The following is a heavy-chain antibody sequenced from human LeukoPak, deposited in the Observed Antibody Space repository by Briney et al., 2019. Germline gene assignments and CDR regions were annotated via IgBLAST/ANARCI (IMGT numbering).Heavy chain of an antibody. CDR2: IYTSGST. Sequence: SETLSLTCTVSGGSISNGSYYWSWIRQPAGKGLEWIGRIYTSGSTNYNPSLKSRVTISVDTSKNQFSLKLSSVTAADTAVYYCARDENYYDSSGYYYYFDYWGQGTLVTVSS. CDR1: GGSISNGSYY. V-gene: IGHV4-61*02. D-gene: IGHD3-22*01. J-gene: IGHJ4*02. CDR3: ARDENYYDSSGYYYYFDY.